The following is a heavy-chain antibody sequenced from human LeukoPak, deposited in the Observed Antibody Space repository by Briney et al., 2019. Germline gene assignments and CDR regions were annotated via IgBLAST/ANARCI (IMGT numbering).Heavy chain of an antibody. D-gene: IGHD2-15*01. Sequence: GGSLRLSCAASGFTFTNYWMSWVRQAPGKGLELVANIKQDRSEKYYVDSVKGRFTISRDNAKNSLYLQMNSLRAEDTAVYYCAKNPREYCTGGSCYSDYWGQGTLVTVS. CDR2: IKQDRSEK. V-gene: IGHV3-7*03. CDR3: AKNPREYCTGGSCYSDY. CDR1: GFTFTNYW. J-gene: IGHJ4*02.